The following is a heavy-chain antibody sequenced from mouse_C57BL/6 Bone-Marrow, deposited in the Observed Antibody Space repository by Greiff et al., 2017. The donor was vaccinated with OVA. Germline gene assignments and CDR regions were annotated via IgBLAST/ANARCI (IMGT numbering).Heavy chain of an antibody. CDR2: IDPSDSYT. J-gene: IGHJ3*01. CDR1: GYTFTSYW. CDR3: ARSHRGFAY. V-gene: IGHV1-50*01. Sequence: VKLMESGAELVKPGASVKLSCKASGYTFTSYWMQWVKQRPGQGLEWIGEIDPSDSYTNYNQKFKGKATLTVDTSSSTAYMQLSSLTSEDSAVYYCARSHRGFAYWGQGTLVTVSA.